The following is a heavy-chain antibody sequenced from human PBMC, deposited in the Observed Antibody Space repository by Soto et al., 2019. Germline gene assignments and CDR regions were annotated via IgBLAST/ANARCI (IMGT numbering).Heavy chain of an antibody. CDR2: IWYDGSNK. CDR1: GFTFSSYC. J-gene: IGHJ4*02. V-gene: IGHV3-33*01. Sequence: GGSLRLSCAASGFTFSSYCMHWVRQAPGKGLEWVAVIWYDGSNKYYADSVKGRFTISRDNSKNTLYLQMNSLRAEDTAVYYYARGSRHVLRYFDWLPGGPDYWGQGTLVTVSS. CDR3: ARGSRHVLRYFDWLPGGPDY. D-gene: IGHD3-9*01.